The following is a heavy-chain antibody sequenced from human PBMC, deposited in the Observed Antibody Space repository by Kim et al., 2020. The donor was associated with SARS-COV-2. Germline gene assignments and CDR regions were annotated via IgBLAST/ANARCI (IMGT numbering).Heavy chain of an antibody. CDR3: ARDWAGCSSTSCFIDY. CDR2: ISSSSSTI. Sequence: GGSLRLSCAASGFTFSSYSMNWVRQAQGKGLERVSYISSSSSTIYYADSVKGRFTISRDNAKNSLYLQMNSLRDEDTAVYYCARDWAGCSSTSCFIDYWGQGTLVTVSS. D-gene: IGHD2-2*01. V-gene: IGHV3-48*02. J-gene: IGHJ4*02. CDR1: GFTFSSYS.